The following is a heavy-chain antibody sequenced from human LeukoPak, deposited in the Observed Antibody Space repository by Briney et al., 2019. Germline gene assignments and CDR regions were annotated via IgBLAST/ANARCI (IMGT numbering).Heavy chain of an antibody. V-gene: IGHV3-7*05. CDR2: IKEDGSEK. Sequence: GGSLRLSRAASGFTFSRYWMTWVRQAPGKGLEWVANIKEDGSEKNYVDSVKGRFTISRDNAKNSVFLQMNSLRAEDTAVYYCARDTRYGDNDYWGQGTLVTVSS. J-gene: IGHJ4*02. CDR3: ARDTRYGDNDY. D-gene: IGHD4-17*01. CDR1: GFTFSRYW.